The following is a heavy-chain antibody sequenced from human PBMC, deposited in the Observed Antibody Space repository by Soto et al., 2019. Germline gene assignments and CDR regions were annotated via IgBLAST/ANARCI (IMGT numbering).Heavy chain of an antibody. CDR3: ARHDIVLVPAFFDY. V-gene: IGHV4-59*08. CDR2: IYYSGST. J-gene: IGHJ4*02. CDR1: GGYISRYY. D-gene: IGHD2-2*01. Sequence: SETLSLTCTVSGGYISRYYWSWIRQPPGKGLEWIGYIYYSGSTNYNPSLKSRVTMSVDASKNQFSLKLSSVTAADTAVYYFARHDIVLVPAFFDYWGRGTLVTFSS.